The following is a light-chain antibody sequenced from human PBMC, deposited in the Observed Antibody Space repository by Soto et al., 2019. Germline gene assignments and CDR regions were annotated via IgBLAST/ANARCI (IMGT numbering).Light chain of an antibody. CDR2: EVS. CDR3: SSYAGSNYV. V-gene: IGLV2-8*01. J-gene: IGLJ1*01. CDR1: SSDVGGYNY. Sequence: QSVLTQPPSASGSPGQSVSSSCTGTSSDVGGYNYVSWYQQHPGKAPKLIIYEVSQRPSGVPDRFSGSKSGNTASLTVSGLQAEDEADYYCSSYAGSNYVFGTGTKATVL.